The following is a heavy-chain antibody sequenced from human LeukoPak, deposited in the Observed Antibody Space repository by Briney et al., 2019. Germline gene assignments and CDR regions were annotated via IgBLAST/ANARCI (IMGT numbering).Heavy chain of an antibody. D-gene: IGHD2-21*02. CDR3: SNSYCGGDCYSGGYFDY. CDR2: IRSKAYGGTT. Sequence: PGGSLRLSCAASGFTFSSSGMHWVRQAPGKGLEWVGFIRSKAYGGTTEYAASVKGRFTISRDDSKSIAYLQMNSLKTEDTAVYYCSNSYCGGDCYSGGYFDYWGQGTLVTVSS. CDR1: GFTFSSSG. J-gene: IGHJ4*02. V-gene: IGHV3-49*04.